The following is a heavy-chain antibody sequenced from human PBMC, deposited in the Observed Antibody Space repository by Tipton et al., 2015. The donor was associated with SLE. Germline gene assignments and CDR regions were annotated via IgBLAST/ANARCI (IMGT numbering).Heavy chain of an antibody. CDR1: GYTFTSYA. Sequence: QLVQSGAEIKKPGASVKVSCKASGYTFTSYAISWVRQAPGQGLEWMGWINPYNGNTDYAQKIQGRVTMTTDTSTSTAYMELRSLRSDDTAVYYCAAALTMVPRDAFDIWGQATMFTVSS. CDR2: INPYNGNT. V-gene: IGHV1-18*01. J-gene: IGHJ3*02. CDR3: AAALTMVPRDAFDI. D-gene: IGHD4/OR15-4a*01.